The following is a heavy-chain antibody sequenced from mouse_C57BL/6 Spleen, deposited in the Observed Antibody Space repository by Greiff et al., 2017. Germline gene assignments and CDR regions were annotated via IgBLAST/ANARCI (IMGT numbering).Heavy chain of an antibody. D-gene: IGHD4-1*01. V-gene: IGHV1-54*01. Sequence: VQLQQSGAELVRPGTSVKVSCKASGYAFTNYLIEWVKQRPGQGLEWIGVINPGSGGTNYNEKFKGKATMTADKSSSTAYMQLSSLTSEDSAVDVCAREEKNWPLCDYWGQGTTLTVSA. CDR3: AREEKNWPLCDY. CDR1: GYAFTNYL. CDR2: INPGSGGT. J-gene: IGHJ2*01.